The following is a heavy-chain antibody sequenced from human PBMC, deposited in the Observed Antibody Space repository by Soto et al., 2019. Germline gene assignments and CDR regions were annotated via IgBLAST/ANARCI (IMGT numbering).Heavy chain of an antibody. D-gene: IGHD3-16*01. V-gene: IGHV1-18*01. CDR1: GFTFTSYA. Sequence: QVHLVQSGAEVKMPGASVKVSCKASGFTFTSYAFTWVRQAPGQGLEWMGWISAYNGNTNYGRNFRGRVTMTTDSSTSTVYMELGSLTSDDTAVYFCARDFTGWPPDGVDSWGQGTLVSVSA. J-gene: IGHJ4*02. CDR3: ARDFTGWPPDGVDS. CDR2: ISAYNGNT.